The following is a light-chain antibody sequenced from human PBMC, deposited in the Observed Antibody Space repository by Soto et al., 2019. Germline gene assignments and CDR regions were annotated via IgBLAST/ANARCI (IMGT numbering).Light chain of an antibody. J-gene: IGKJ3*01. V-gene: IGKV1-5*03. CDR1: RSIISW. CDR2: KAS. Sequence: DIPMTQSPSTLSASVGERAPITCRASRSIISWLAWYKKKPGKAPKLLIYKASTLESGVPSRFSGSGSGTEFTLTISSLQPDDFATYYCQQSFTFGPGTKVDIK. CDR3: QQSFT.